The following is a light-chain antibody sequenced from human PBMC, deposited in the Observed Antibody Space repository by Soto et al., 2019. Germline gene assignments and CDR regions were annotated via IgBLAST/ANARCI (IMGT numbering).Light chain of an antibody. CDR1: QGISTY. J-gene: IGKJ1*01. CDR2: AAS. V-gene: IGKV1-27*01. Sequence: DIQMTQSPSSLAASVGDRVTITCRASQGISTYLVWYQQKPGTVPTLLIFAASTLQSGVPARYSGSVSGTDFTLNISSLQPEDVAIYYCQNYNGAPWTFGQGTKVEIK. CDR3: QNYNGAPWT.